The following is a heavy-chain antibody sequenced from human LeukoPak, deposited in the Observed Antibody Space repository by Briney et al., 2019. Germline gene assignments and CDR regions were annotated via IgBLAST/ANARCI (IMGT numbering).Heavy chain of an antibody. J-gene: IGHJ4*02. Sequence: KPGGSLRLSCAASGFNFSDFYMGWIRQAPGKGLEWISSISISGGAIYYSDSVKGRFTMSRDNAKNSLFLQVDSLRAEDTALYYCARVRSGYYFDYWGQGTLVTVSS. D-gene: IGHD3-22*01. V-gene: IGHV3-11*01. CDR2: ISISGGAI. CDR3: ARVRSGYYFDY. CDR1: GFNFSDFY.